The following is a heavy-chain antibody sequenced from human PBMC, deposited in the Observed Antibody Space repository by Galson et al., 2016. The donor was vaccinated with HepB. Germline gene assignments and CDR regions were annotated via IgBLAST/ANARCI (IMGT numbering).Heavy chain of an antibody. J-gene: IGHJ3*02. CDR1: GFSLTTGGVG. D-gene: IGHD3-22*01. CDR3: AHRQYYYASSGYIGAFDI. CDR2: IYWTDDE. Sequence: PALVKPTQTLTLTCTFSGFSLTTGGVGVGWIRQPPGKALEWLALIYWTDDERYSSSLMSRLTITKDTSKNQVILTMTNMDPADTATYYCAHRQYYYASSGYIGAFDIWGQGTTVTVSS. V-gene: IGHV2-5*01.